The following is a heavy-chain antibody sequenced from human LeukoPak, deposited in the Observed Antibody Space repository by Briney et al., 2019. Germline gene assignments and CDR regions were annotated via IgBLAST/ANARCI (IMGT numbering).Heavy chain of an antibody. CDR2: IIPIFGTA. Sequence: GASVKVSCKASGGTFSSYAISWVRQAPGQGLEWMGGIIPIFGTANYAQKFQGRVTITADESTSTAYMELSSLRSEDTAVYYCARVSVAGNAWYYYGMDVWGQGTTVTVSS. CDR1: GGTFSSYA. J-gene: IGHJ6*02. V-gene: IGHV1-69*13. CDR3: ARVSVAGNAWYYYGMDV. D-gene: IGHD6-19*01.